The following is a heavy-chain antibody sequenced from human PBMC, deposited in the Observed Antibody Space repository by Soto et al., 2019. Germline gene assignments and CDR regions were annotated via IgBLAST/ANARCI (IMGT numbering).Heavy chain of an antibody. Sequence: VXSVKVSCKASGYTFTSYAMHWVRQAPGQRLEWMGWINAGNGNTKYSQKFQGRVTITRDTSASTAYMELSSLRSEDTAAYYCARSRGSVVVFGTYYYYYGMDVWGQGTTVTVSS. V-gene: IGHV1-3*01. D-gene: IGHD2-15*01. CDR1: GYTFTSYA. CDR2: INAGNGNT. CDR3: ARSRGSVVVFGTYYYYYGMDV. J-gene: IGHJ6*02.